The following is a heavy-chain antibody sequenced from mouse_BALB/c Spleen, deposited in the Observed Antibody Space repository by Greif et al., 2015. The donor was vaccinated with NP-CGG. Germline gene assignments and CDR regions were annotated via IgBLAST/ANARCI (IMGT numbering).Heavy chain of an antibody. D-gene: IGHD2-1*01. CDR1: GFNIKDYY. V-gene: IGHV14-1*02. CDR2: IDPENGNT. CDR3: ARYGNSAY. J-gene: IGHJ3*01. Sequence: VQLKESGAELVRPGALVKLSCKASGFNIKDYYMHWVKQRPEQGLEWIGWIDPENGNTIYDPKFQGKASITADTSSNTSFLQLSSLTSEDTAVYYCARYGNSAYCGQGTLVTVSA.